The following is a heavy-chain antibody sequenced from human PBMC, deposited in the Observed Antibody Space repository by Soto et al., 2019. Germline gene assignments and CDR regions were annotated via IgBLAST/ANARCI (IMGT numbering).Heavy chain of an antibody. CDR2: IIAYNGTT. CDR1: GGTFSSYA. CDR3: ARDRSILVFGVVTSPAY. J-gene: IGHJ4*02. D-gene: IGHD3-3*01. V-gene: IGHV1-18*01. Sequence: ASVKVSCKASGGTFSSYAISWVRQAPGQGLEWMGWIIAYNGTTNYAQKLQGRVTMTTDTSTSTAYMELRSLRSDDTAVYYCARDRSILVFGVVTSPAYWGQGTLVTVSS.